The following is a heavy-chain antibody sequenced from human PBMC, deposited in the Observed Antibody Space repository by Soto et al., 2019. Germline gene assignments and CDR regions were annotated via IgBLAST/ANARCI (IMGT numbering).Heavy chain of an antibody. CDR1: GGTFSSYA. J-gene: IGHJ6*02. Sequence: GASVKVSCKASGGTFSSYAISWVRRAPGQGLEWMGGIIPIFGTANYAQKFQGRVTITADESTSTAYIELSSLRSEDTAVYYCARALDYYGSGSYYNFYYYYGMDVWGQGTTVTVSS. CDR2: IIPIFGTA. V-gene: IGHV1-69*13. D-gene: IGHD3-10*01. CDR3: ARALDYYGSGSYYNFYYYYGMDV.